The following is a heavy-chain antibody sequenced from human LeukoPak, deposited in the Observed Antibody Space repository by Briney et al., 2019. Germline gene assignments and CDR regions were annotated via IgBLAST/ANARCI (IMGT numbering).Heavy chain of an antibody. V-gene: IGHV4-59*01. CDR2: INYSGST. Sequence: SETLSLTCTVSGGTITTYFWSWIRRAPGKGLEWIGFINYSGSTNSNPALKSRLTMSIDTSRNHFSLKLSSVTAADTAVYYCARGLYCGGDCYPDGFDIWGQGTMVTVSS. CDR3: ARGLYCGGDCYPDGFDI. CDR1: GGTITTYF. D-gene: IGHD2-21*02. J-gene: IGHJ3*02.